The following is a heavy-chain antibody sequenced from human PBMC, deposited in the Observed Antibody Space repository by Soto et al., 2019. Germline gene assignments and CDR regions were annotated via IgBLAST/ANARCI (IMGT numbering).Heavy chain of an antibody. CDR1: GFTFSSYA. V-gene: IGHV3-30-3*01. CDR2: ISYDGSNK. Sequence: GGSLRLSCAASGFTFSSYAMHWVRQAPGKGLEWVAVISYDGSNKYYADSVKGRFTISRDNSKNTLYLQMNSLRAEDTAVYYCASPISTSSGWLGHYYYYGMDVWGQGTTVTVSS. J-gene: IGHJ6*02. D-gene: IGHD6-19*01. CDR3: ASPISTSSGWLGHYYYYGMDV.